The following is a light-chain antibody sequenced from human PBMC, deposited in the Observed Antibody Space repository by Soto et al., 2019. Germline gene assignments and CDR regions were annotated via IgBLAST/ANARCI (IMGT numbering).Light chain of an antibody. J-gene: IGLJ2*01. Sequence: SYELDQPPAVSVAPGQTATISCGGTNIASKSVHWYQQRPGPAPVLVVYDDDDRPSGISERFSGSNSGNTATLTISRVEAGDEADYYCQVWDSSSDHVIFGGGTKLTVL. CDR3: QVWDSSSDHVI. CDR2: DDD. V-gene: IGLV3-21*02. CDR1: NIASKS.